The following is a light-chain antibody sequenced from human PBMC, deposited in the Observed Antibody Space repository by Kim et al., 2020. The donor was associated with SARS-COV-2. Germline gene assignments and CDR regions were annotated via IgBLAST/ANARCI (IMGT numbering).Light chain of an antibody. J-gene: IGLJ7*01. Sequence: SSELTQDPAVSVALGQTVRITCQGDSLRSYYASWYQQKPGQAPVLVIYGKNNRPSGIPDRFSGSSSGNTASSTITGAQAEDEADYYCNSRDSSGNHYAVF. V-gene: IGLV3-19*01. CDR3: NSRDSSGNHYAV. CDR1: SLRSYY. CDR2: GKN.